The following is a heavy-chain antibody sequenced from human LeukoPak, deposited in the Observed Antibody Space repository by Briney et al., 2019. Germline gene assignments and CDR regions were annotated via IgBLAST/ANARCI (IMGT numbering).Heavy chain of an antibody. CDR2: ILSDGSKE. D-gene: IGHD2-15*01. J-gene: IGHJ4*02. V-gene: IGHV3-30*19. CDR3: ARDRGEGGGTAPIDY. Sequence: PGGSLRLSCAASGFTFSSYGMHWVRQAPGKGLEWVAVILSDGSKEFYTDSVKGRFTISRDNSKNTLYLQMNSPRAEDTAVYYCARDRGEGGGTAPIDYWGQGTLVTVSS. CDR1: GFTFSSYG.